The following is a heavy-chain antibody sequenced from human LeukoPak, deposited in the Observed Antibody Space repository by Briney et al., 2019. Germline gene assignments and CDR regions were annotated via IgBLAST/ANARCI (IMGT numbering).Heavy chain of an antibody. J-gene: IGHJ4*02. V-gene: IGHV3-7*05. Sequence: GGSLRLSCAVSGFAFSSDWMSWVRRAPGKGLEWVATINQDGSGRDYVDSVKGRFTISRDNAKNSLFLQMNNLRAEDTAPYYCVRGIDYWGQGTLVTVS. CDR1: GFAFSSDW. CDR2: INQDGSGR. CDR3: VRGIDY.